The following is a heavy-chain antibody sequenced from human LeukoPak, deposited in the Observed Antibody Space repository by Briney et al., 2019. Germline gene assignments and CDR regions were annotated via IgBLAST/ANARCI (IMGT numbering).Heavy chain of an antibody. Sequence: SETLSLTCTVSGDSISSSSSYWGWIRQPPWKGLEWIGSMWFGATTSYDPSLKSRVTISVDPSKNQFSLKLSSVTAADTALYYCARGRRGSYFQDYWGQGTLVTVSS. J-gene: IGHJ4*02. V-gene: IGHV4-39*07. CDR3: ARGRRGSYFQDY. CDR1: GDSISSSSSY. CDR2: MWFGATT. D-gene: IGHD1-26*01.